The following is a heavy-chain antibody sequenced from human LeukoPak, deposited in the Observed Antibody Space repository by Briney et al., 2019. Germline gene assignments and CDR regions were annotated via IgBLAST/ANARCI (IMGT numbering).Heavy chain of an antibody. V-gene: IGHV3-33*01. J-gene: IGHJ4*02. Sequence: GGSLRLSCAASGFTFSSYGMLWVRQAPGKGLEGVAVIWYDGSNKYYADSVKGRFTISRDNSKNTLYLQMNSLRAEDTAVYYCARPSHGLDCWGQGTLVTVSS. CDR3: ARPSHGLDC. CDR2: IWYDGSNK. CDR1: GFTFSSYG. D-gene: IGHD2-2*01.